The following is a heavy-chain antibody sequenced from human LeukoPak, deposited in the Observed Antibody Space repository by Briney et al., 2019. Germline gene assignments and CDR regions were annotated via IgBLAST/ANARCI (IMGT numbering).Heavy chain of an antibody. V-gene: IGHV3-74*01. Sequence: GGSLRLSCAASGFTFSSYWMHWVRQAPGKARVCFLRINSDGSSTSYADSVKGRFTISRDNAKNKLYLQMNSLRAEDTAVYYCARDPLWFGGLRVYWGQGTLVTVSS. D-gene: IGHD3-10*01. CDR3: ARDPLWFGGLRVY. CDR2: INSDGSST. CDR1: GFTFSSYW. J-gene: IGHJ4*02.